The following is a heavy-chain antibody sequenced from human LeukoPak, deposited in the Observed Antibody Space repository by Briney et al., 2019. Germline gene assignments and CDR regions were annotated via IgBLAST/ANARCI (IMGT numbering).Heavy chain of an antibody. CDR3: ARGRSSTFHRYYYYMDV. D-gene: IGHD2-2*01. Sequence: SETLSLTCTVSGYSISSGYYWGWIRQSPGKGLEWIGSIYHGGSTYYNPSLRSRVIVSVDTSKNQFSLKLSSVTAADTAVYYCARGRSSTFHRYYYYMDVWGKGTTVTVSS. CDR1: GYSISSGYY. V-gene: IGHV4-38-2*02. J-gene: IGHJ6*03. CDR2: IYHGGST.